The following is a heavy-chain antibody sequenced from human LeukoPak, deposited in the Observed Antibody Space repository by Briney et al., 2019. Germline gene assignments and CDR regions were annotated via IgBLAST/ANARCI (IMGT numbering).Heavy chain of an antibody. D-gene: IGHD6-19*01. V-gene: IGHV3-7*01. CDR1: GFTFSSYW. Sequence: GGSLRLSCAASGFTFSSYWMSWVRQAPGKGLEWVANIKQDGSEKYYVDSVKGRFTISRDNSKNTLDLQMNSLRAEDTAVYYCARDLDSSGWNLDFGYWGQGTLVTVSS. J-gene: IGHJ4*02. CDR3: ARDLDSSGWNLDFGY. CDR2: IKQDGSEK.